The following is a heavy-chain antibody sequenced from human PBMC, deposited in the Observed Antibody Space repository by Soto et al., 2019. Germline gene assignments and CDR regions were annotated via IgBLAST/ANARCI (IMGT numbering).Heavy chain of an antibody. J-gene: IGHJ6*03. CDR2: ISWNSGSI. CDR3: AKGNQWQWLARSGYYYMDV. Sequence: EVQLVESGGGLVQPGRSLRLSCAASGFTFDDYAMHWVRQAPGKGLEGVSGISWNSGSIGYADSVKGRFTISRDNAKNSLYLQMNSLRAEDTALYYCAKGNQWQWLARSGYYYMDVWGKGTTVTVSS. D-gene: IGHD6-19*01. V-gene: IGHV3-9*01. CDR1: GFTFDDYA.